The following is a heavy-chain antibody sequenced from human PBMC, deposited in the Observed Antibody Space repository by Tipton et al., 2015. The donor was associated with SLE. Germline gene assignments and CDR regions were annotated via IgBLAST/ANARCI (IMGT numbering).Heavy chain of an antibody. V-gene: IGHV3-43D*04. D-gene: IGHD6-19*01. CDR3: AKALYSSGWYFFDY. J-gene: IGHJ4*02. CDR2: ISWDPSST. Sequence: SLRLSCAASGSMFDDSAMYWVRQAPGKGLEWVSFISWDPSSTYYADSVKGRFTISRDNTKNSLYLQMNSLTVEDTAVYYCAKALYSSGWYFFDYWGQGTLVTVSS. CDR1: GSMFDDSA.